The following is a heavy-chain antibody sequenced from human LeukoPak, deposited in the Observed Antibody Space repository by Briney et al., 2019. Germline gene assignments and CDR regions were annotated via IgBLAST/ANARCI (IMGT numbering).Heavy chain of an antibody. V-gene: IGHV1-18*04. J-gene: IGHJ5*02. CDR3: ARDGRHRYYYDSSGFYGSWFDP. D-gene: IGHD3-22*01. CDR1: GYTFTGYY. CDR2: ISGYNGNT. Sequence: RASVRVSCKASGYTFTGYYMHWVRQAPGQGLEWMGWISGYNGNTKNAQKLQGRVTMTTDTSTSTAYMELRSLRSDDTAVYYCARDGRHRYYYDSSGFYGSWFDPWGQGTLVTVSS.